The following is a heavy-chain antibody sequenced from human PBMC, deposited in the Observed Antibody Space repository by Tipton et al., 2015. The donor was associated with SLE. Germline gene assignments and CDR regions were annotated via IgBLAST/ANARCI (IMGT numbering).Heavy chain of an antibody. CDR3: ARVSKWDCSRTSCAHFDY. D-gene: IGHD2-2*01. J-gene: IGHJ4*02. CDR2: INSDGSST. Sequence: SLRLSCAASGFTFSTYWMHWVRQAPGKGLVWVSRINSDGSSTSYADSVKGRFTISRDNAKNTLHLQMNSLGAEDTAVYYCARVSKWDCSRTSCAHFDYWGQGTLVTVSS. V-gene: IGHV3-74*01. CDR1: GFTFSTYW.